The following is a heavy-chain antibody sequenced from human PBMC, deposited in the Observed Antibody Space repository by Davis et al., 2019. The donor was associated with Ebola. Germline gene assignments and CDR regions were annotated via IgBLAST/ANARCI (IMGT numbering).Heavy chain of an antibody. V-gene: IGHV1-69*13. J-gene: IGHJ4*02. D-gene: IGHD2-15*01. CDR2: IIPIFGTA. Sequence: SVKVFCKASGYTFTGYYMHWVRQAPGQGLEWMGGIIPIFGTANYAQKFQGRVTITADESTSTAYMELSSLRSEDTAVYYCAREVDGRAANWGQGTLVTVSS. CDR1: GYTFTGYY. CDR3: AREVDGRAAN.